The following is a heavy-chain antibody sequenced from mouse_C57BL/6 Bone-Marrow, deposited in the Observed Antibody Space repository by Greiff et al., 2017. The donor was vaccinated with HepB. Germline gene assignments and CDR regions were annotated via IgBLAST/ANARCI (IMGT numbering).Heavy chain of an antibody. D-gene: IGHD1-1*01. J-gene: IGHJ3*01. CDR3: AGYGSFAWFAY. Sequence: EVKLEQSGGGLVQPGGSMKLSCVASGFTFSNYWMNWVRQSPEKGLEWVAQIRLKSDNYATHYAESVKGRFTISRDDSKSSVYLQMNNLRAEETGIYYCAGYGSFAWFAYWGQGTLVTVSA. CDR2: IRLKSDNYAT. CDR1: GFTFSNYW. V-gene: IGHV6-3*01.